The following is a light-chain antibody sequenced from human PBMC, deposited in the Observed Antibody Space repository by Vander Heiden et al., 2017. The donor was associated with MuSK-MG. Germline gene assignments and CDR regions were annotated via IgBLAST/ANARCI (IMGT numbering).Light chain of an antibody. CDR3: QQYTSYSLT. CDR2: DAS. V-gene: IGKV1-5*01. Sequence: DIQMTQSPSTLSASVGDRVTITCRASQSITSSLAWYQQKPGKAPKLLIYDASSLESGVPSRFSGSGSGTEFTLTITSLQPDDFATYYCQQYTSYSLTFGGGTKVEIK. CDR1: QSITSS. J-gene: IGKJ4*01.